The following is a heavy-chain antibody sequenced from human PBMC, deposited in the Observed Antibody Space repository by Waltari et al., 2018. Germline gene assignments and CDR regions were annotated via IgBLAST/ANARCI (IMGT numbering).Heavy chain of an antibody. CDR1: GGSFTGYF. V-gene: IGHV4-34*01. D-gene: IGHD1-26*01. CDR2: INHSGSI. J-gene: IGHJ4*02. Sequence: QVQLQQWGAGLLKPSETLSLTCGVYGGSFTGYFWTWIRQPPGKGLEWIGEINHSGSINYNASLKSRVTLSIDTSKNQFSLRLDSVTAADTAVYYCARFAKCQLLQIDHWGQGTLVTVSS. CDR3: ARFAKCQLLQIDH.